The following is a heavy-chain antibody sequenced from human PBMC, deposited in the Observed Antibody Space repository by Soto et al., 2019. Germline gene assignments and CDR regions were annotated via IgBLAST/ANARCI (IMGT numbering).Heavy chain of an antibody. D-gene: IGHD2-21*01. V-gene: IGHV4-31*03. CDR1: GGSIRTDDHY. CDR2: IYHSGSH. Sequence: QVQLQESGPGLVKPSQTLSLTCTVSGGSIRTDDHYWSWIRQHPGKGLEWIGDIYHSGSHYYNPSRQRRLSMSVATATNQCSLKRSSVTAADTAVYHCARFRRGENGFDPGGQGTLVPVSS. J-gene: IGHJ5*02. CDR3: ARFRRGENGFDP.